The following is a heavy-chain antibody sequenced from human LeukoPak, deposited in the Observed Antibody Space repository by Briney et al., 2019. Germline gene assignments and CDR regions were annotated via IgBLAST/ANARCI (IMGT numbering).Heavy chain of an antibody. CDR3: AKRGVVIRVILVGFHKEAYYFDS. CDR2: ISDSGGRT. V-gene: IGHV3-23*01. J-gene: IGHJ4*02. D-gene: IGHD3-22*01. CDR1: GIIISNYG. Sequence: GGSQRLSCAVSGIIISNYGMSWVRQAPGKGLEWVAGISDSGGRTKYADSVKGRFTISRDNSKNTLYLQMNSLRAEDTAVYFCAKRGVVIRVILVGFHKEAYYFDSWGQGALVTVSS.